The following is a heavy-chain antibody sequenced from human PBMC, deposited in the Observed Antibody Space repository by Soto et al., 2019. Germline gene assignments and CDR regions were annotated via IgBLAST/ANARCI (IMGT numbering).Heavy chain of an antibody. CDR3: AKDRVVNYYYYGMDV. CDR2: ISGSGGST. Sequence: EVQLLESGGGLVQPGGSLRLSCAASGFTFSSYALSWVRQAPGKGLEWVSAISGSGGSTYYADSVKGRFTISRDNSKNTQYLQMNSLRAEDTAVYYCAKDRVVNYYYYGMDVWGQGATVTVSS. J-gene: IGHJ6*02. CDR1: GFTFSSYA. D-gene: IGHD3-3*01. V-gene: IGHV3-23*01.